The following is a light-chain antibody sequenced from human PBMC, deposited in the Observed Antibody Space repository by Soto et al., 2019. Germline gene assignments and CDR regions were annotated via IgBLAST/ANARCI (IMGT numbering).Light chain of an antibody. CDR1: QSISSW. CDR3: QHYNSYSIT. CDR2: KAS. J-gene: IGKJ5*01. V-gene: IGKV1-5*03. Sequence: DIQMTQSPSTLSASVGVRVTITCRASQSISSWLAWYQQKPGKAPKLLIYKASSLESGVPSRFSCSGSGTEFTLTISSLQPDEFATYYFQHYNSYSITFGQGTRLEIK.